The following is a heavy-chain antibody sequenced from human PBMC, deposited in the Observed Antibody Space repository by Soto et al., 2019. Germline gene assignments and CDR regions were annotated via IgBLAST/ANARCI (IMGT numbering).Heavy chain of an antibody. CDR2: IYWDDDK. Sequence: QITLKESGPTLVKPTQTLTLTCTFSGFSLSTSGVGVGWIRQPPEKALEWLALIYWDDDKRYSPSLKSRLTITKDTSKNQVVLTMTNMDPVDTATYYCAHRHYDFPYYYYYYGMDVWGQGTTVTVSS. J-gene: IGHJ6*02. D-gene: IGHD3-3*01. CDR3: AHRHYDFPYYYYYYGMDV. V-gene: IGHV2-5*02. CDR1: GFSLSTSGVG.